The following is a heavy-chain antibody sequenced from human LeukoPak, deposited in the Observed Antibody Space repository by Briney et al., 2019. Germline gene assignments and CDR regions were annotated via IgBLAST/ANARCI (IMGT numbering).Heavy chain of an antibody. J-gene: IGHJ6*03. D-gene: IGHD3-3*01. CDR2: INHSGST. CDR1: GGSFSGYY. CDR3: ARGRRTIFGVVRGPYYMDV. V-gene: IGHV4-34*01. Sequence: SETLSLTCAVYGGSFSGYYWSWIRQPPGKGLEWIGEINHSGSTNYNPSLKSRVTISVDTSKNQFSLKLSSVTAADTAVYYCARGRRTIFGVVRGPYYMDVWGKGTTVTVSS.